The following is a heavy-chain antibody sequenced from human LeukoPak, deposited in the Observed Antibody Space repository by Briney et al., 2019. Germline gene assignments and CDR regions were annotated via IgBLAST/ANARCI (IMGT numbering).Heavy chain of an antibody. Sequence: PGGSLRLSCVGAGFAFGSHNMHWVRQAPGKGLEWVSYISGGSDTIYYADSVKGRFTIFRDNARNSLFLHMSGMRPEDTAVYYCARDGLMCNTTSCLKFDLWGQGTLVAVSS. V-gene: IGHV3-48*04. CDR2: ISGGSDTI. CDR1: GFAFGSHN. D-gene: IGHD1-1*01. J-gene: IGHJ4*02. CDR3: ARDGLMCNTTSCLKFDL.